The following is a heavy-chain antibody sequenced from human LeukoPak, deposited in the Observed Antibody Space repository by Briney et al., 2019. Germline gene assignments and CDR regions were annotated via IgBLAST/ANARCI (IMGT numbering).Heavy chain of an antibody. CDR2: ISAYNGNT. CDR3: ARDRKYSYCYWFDP. D-gene: IGHD5-18*01. J-gene: IGHJ5*02. Sequence: ASVKVSCKASGYTFTSYGISWVRQAPGQGLEWMGWISAYNGNTNYAQKLQGRVTMTTDTSTSTAYMELRSLRSDDAAVYYCARDRKYSYCYWFDPWGQGTLVTVSS. V-gene: IGHV1-18*04. CDR1: GYTFTSYG.